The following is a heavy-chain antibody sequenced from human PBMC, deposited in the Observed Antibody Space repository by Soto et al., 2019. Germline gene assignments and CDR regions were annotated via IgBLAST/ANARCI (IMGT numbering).Heavy chain of an antibody. CDR1: GYMFVTYG. CDR3: ARDLDGSGSYYTDY. Sequence: ASVKVSCKASGYMFVTYGINWVRQAPGQGLEWMGWISAYNGNTKYAQNLQGRVTMTTDASTSTAYMEMRSLRSDDTAVYYCARDLDGSGSYYTDYWGPGTLVTVYS. CDR2: ISAYNGNT. V-gene: IGHV1-18*01. D-gene: IGHD3-10*01. J-gene: IGHJ4*02.